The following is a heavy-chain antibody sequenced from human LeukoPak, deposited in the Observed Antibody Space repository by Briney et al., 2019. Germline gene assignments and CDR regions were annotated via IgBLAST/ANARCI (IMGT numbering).Heavy chain of an antibody. D-gene: IGHD6-13*01. V-gene: IGHV1-18*04. CDR3: ARGVTFGSSWYGPYKWFDP. CDR2: ISAYNGNT. CDR1: VCTFTSYG. J-gene: IGHJ5*02. Sequence: ASVQVFYKTCVCTFTSYGISWVRQDPGQGREGMGWISAYNGNTNYEQQPHRRVTITPDTNTSTAYMVPSSLRSDATAVYYCARGVTFGSSWYGPYKWFDPWGQGTLVTVSS.